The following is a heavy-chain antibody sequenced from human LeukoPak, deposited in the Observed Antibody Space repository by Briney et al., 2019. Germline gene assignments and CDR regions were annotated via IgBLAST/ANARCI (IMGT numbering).Heavy chain of an antibody. J-gene: IGHJ5*02. V-gene: IGHV1-2*02. CDR2: INPNSGGT. CDR3: ARVADYPDERWENWFDP. D-gene: IGHD5-24*01. Sequence: ASVKVSCKASGYTFTGYYMHWVRQAPGQGLEWMGWINPNSGGTNYAQKFQGRVTMTRDTSISTAYMELSRLRSDDTAVYYCARVADYPDERWENWFDPWGQGTLVTVSS. CDR1: GYTFTGYY.